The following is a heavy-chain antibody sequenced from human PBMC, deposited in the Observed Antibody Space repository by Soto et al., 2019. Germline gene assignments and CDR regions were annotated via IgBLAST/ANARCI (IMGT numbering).Heavy chain of an antibody. CDR1: GYTLTELS. V-gene: IGHV1-24*01. J-gene: IGHJ5*02. D-gene: IGHD2-2*01. CDR2: FDPEDGET. Sequence: ASVKVSCKVSGYTLTELSMHWVRQAPGKGLEWMGGFDPEDGETIYAQKFQGRVTMTEDTSTDTAYMELSSLRSEDTAVYYWATVPGYCSSTSCYRWFDPWGQGTLVTVSS. CDR3: ATVPGYCSSTSCYRWFDP.